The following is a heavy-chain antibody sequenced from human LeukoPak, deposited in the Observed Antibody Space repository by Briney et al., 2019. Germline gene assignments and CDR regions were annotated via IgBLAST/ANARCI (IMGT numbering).Heavy chain of an antibody. Sequence: GGSLRLSCAASGFTFSSYWMSWVRQAPGKGLEWVANIKQDGSEKYYVDSVKGRFTISRDNAKNSLYLQMSSLRAEDTAVYYCAGGDFWSGYSHDAFDIWGQGTMVTVSS. D-gene: IGHD3-3*01. J-gene: IGHJ3*02. CDR2: IKQDGSEK. CDR3: AGGDFWSGYSHDAFDI. CDR1: GFTFSSYW. V-gene: IGHV3-7*04.